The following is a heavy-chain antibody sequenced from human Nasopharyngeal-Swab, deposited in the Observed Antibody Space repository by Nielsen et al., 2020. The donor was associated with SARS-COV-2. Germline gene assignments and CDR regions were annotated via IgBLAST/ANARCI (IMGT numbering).Heavy chain of an antibody. D-gene: IGHD6-19*01. CDR1: GFTFSSYW. V-gene: IGHV3-7*01. Sequence: GGSLRLSCAASGFTFSSYWMSWVRQAPGKGLEWVANIKQDGSEKYYVDSVKGRFTISRDNAKNTLYLQMNSLRAEDTAVYYCARSGLAGIDAFDLWGQGTMVTVSS. J-gene: IGHJ3*01. CDR3: ARSGLAGIDAFDL. CDR2: IKQDGSEK.